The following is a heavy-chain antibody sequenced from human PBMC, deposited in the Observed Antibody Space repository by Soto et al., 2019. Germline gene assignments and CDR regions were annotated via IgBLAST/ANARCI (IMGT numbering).Heavy chain of an antibody. CDR3: ATAPLPGIAVAGTLDY. CDR2: INAGNGNT. J-gene: IGHJ4*02. V-gene: IGHV1-3*01. Sequence: GTSVKVTCKASGYTLNSYAMHWVRQAPGQRLEWMGWINAGNGNTKYSQKFQGRVTITRDTSAGTAYMELSSLRSGDTAVYYCATAPLPGIAVAGTLDYWGQGTLVTVSS. CDR1: GYTLNSYA. D-gene: IGHD6-19*01.